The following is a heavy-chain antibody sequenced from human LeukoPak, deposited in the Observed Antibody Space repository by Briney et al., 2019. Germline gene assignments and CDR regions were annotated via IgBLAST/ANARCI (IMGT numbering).Heavy chain of an antibody. J-gene: IGHJ3*02. D-gene: IGHD3-22*01. CDR3: ARLTKRGHYYDSSGSPI. CDR2: INHSGST. CDR1: GGSFSGYY. V-gene: IGHV4-34*01. Sequence: SETLSLTCAVYGGSFSGYYWSWIRQPPGKGLEWIGEINHSGSTNYNPSLKSRVTISVDTSKNQFSLKLSSVTAADTAVYYCARLTKRGHYYDSSGSPIWGHGTMVTVSS.